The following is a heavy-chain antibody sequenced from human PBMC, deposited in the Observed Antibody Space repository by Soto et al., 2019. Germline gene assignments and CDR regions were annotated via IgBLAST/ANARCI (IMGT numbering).Heavy chain of an antibody. J-gene: IGHJ6*02. CDR3: AKYYYDSSGYYPDYYYGMDV. CDR2: IIPIFGTA. Sequence: GASVKVSCKASGGTFSSYAISWVRQAPGQGLEWMGGIIPIFGTANYAQKFQGRVTITADESTSTAYMELSSLRSEDTAVYYCAKYYYDSSGYYPDYYYGMDVWGQGTTVTVSS. D-gene: IGHD3-22*01. CDR1: GGTFSSYA. V-gene: IGHV1-69*13.